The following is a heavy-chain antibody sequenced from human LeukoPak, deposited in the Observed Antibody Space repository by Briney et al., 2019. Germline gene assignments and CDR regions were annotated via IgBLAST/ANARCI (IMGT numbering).Heavy chain of an antibody. Sequence: PSETLSLTCTVSGGSISSYYWSWIRQPPGKGLEWIGYIYYSGSTNYNPSLKSRVTISVDTSKNQFSLKLSSVTAADTAVYYCARHGDDYDILTGYFGGAFDIWGQGTRVTVSS. D-gene: IGHD3-9*01. CDR1: GGSISSYY. V-gene: IGHV4-59*01. CDR2: IYYSGST. J-gene: IGHJ3*02. CDR3: ARHGDDYDILTGYFGGAFDI.